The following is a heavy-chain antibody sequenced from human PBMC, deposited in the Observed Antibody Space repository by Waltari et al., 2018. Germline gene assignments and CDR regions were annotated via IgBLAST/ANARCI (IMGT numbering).Heavy chain of an antibody. D-gene: IGHD2-15*01. J-gene: IGHJ4*02. V-gene: IGHV3-33*01. Sequence: QVQLVESGGGVVQPGRSLRLSCAASGFTFSRFGMHWVRQAPGTGLEWVAFIWHDGRNEYYVDSVKGRFTISRDNSKNTLYLQMNSLRAEDSAVYYCASQSTTLFDYWGQGTLVTVSS. CDR2: IWHDGRNE. CDR3: ASQSTTLFDY. CDR1: GFTFSRFG.